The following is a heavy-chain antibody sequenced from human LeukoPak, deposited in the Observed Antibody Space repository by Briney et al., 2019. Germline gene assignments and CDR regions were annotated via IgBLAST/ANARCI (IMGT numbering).Heavy chain of an antibody. CDR2: INAGNGNT. Sequence: ASVKVSCKASGYTFTSYAMHWVRQAPGQRLEWMGWINAGNGNTKYLQEFQGRVTITADKSTSTAYMELSSLRSEDTAVYYCARGYSYGYRYYYYMDVWGKGTTVTVSS. D-gene: IGHD5-18*01. V-gene: IGHV1-3*03. CDR1: GYTFTSYA. J-gene: IGHJ6*03. CDR3: ARGYSYGYRYYYYMDV.